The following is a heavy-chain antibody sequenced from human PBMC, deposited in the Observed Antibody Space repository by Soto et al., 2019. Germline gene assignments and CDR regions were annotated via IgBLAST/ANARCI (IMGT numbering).Heavy chain of an antibody. V-gene: IGHV3-30*18. CDR1: GFTFSSYG. J-gene: IGHJ6*02. CDR3: AKDVVVGHLWFGEWGGGYYYGMDV. D-gene: IGHD3-10*01. CDR2: ISYDGSNK. Sequence: PGGSLRLSCAASGFTFSSYGMHWVRQAPGKGLEWVAVISYDGSNKYYADSVKGRFTISRDNSKNTLYLQMNSLRAEDTAVYYCAKDVVVGHLWFGEWGGGYYYGMDVWGQGTKVTVSS.